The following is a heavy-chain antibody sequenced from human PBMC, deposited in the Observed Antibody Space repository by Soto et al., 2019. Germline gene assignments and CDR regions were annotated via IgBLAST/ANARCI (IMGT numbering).Heavy chain of an antibody. V-gene: IGHV4-59*08. J-gene: IGHJ4*02. D-gene: IGHD4-17*01. CDR3: ARRYGVYFDY. CDR1: GGSISSYY. CDR2: IYYSGST. Sequence: QVQLQESGPGLVKPSETLSLTCSVSGGSISSYYWCWIRQPPGKGLEWIGYIYYSGSTNYNPSLKSRVTISVDTSKNQFSLNLSSVTAADTAVYYCARRYGVYFDYWGQGTLVTVSS.